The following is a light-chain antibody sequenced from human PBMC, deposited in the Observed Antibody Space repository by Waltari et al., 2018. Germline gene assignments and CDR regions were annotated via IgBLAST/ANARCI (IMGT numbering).Light chain of an antibody. V-gene: IGKV3-20*01. CDR1: QNIGTY. J-gene: IGKJ1*01. CDR3: QNHERLPAT. Sequence: LTQSPGTLSLSPGERATLSCRASQNIGTYLVWYQQKPGQPPRLLVYAASRRATGVPDRCSGSGSGTDFSLTISRLEPEDFAVYYCQNHERLPATFGQGTRVEIK. CDR2: AAS.